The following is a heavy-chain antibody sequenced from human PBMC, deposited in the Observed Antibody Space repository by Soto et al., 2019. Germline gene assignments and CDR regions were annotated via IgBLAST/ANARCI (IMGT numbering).Heavy chain of an antibody. CDR2: VSDNGGSRGGT. CDR3: ASAKAVVIAALGI. V-gene: IGHV3-23*01. Sequence: GGSLRLSCTASGFMFNNSAMTWVRQAPGQGLQWVASVSDNGGSRGGTYYADSVKGRFTISRDDSKNTLYLQLDSLTGADTAVYYCASAKAVVIAALGIWGQGTMVTVSS. CDR1: GFMFNNSA. D-gene: IGHD2-21*01. J-gene: IGHJ3*02.